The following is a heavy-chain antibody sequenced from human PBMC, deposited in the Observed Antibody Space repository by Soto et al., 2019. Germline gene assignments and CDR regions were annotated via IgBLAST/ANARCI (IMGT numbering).Heavy chain of an antibody. CDR1: GGTFSSYT. V-gene: IGHV1-69*02. CDR2: IIPILGIA. Sequence: ASVKVSCKASGGTFSSYTISWVRQAPGQGLEWMGRIIPILGIANYAQKFQGRVTITADKSTSTAYMELSSLRSEDTAVYYCARLTTVVRSWYFDYWGQGTLVTVSS. D-gene: IGHD4-17*01. J-gene: IGHJ4*02. CDR3: ARLTTVVRSWYFDY.